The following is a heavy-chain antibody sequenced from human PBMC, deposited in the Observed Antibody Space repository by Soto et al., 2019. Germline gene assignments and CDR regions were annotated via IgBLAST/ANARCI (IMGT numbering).Heavy chain of an antibody. J-gene: IGHJ6*03. Sequence: GGSLRLSCAASGFTFSDYYMSWIRQAPGKGLEWVSYISSSGSTIYYADSVKGRFTISRDNAKNSLYLQMNSLRAEDTAVYYCARDPIADYYYYYYMDVWGKGTRVTASS. CDR1: GFTFSDYY. CDR3: ARDPIADYYYYYYMDV. V-gene: IGHV3-11*01. CDR2: ISSSGSTI. D-gene: IGHD6-13*01.